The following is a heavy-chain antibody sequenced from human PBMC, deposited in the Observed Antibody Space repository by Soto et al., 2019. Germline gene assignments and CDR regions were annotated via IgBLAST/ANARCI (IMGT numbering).Heavy chain of an antibody. J-gene: IGHJ5*02. Sequence: PGGSLRLSCAASGFTFSSYAMHWVRQAPGKGLEWVAVISYDGSNKYYADSVKGRFTIPRDNSKNTLYLQMNSLRAEDTAVYYCARDIAVAGTHWFDPWGQGTLVT. D-gene: IGHD6-19*01. CDR1: GFTFSSYA. CDR3: ARDIAVAGTHWFDP. CDR2: ISYDGSNK. V-gene: IGHV3-30-3*01.